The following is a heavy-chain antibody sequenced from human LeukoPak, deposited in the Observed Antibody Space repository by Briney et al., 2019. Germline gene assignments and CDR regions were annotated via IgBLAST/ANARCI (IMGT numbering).Heavy chain of an antibody. V-gene: IGHV1-2*02. CDR3: ASLAAAGTHHNDY. D-gene: IGHD6-13*01. J-gene: IGHJ4*02. CDR2: INPNSGGT. CDR1: GYTFTGYY. Sequence: ASVKVSCKASGYTFTGYYMHWVRQAPGQGLEWMGWINPNSGGTNYAQKFQGRATMTRDTSISTAYMELSRLRSEDTAVYYCASLAAAGTHHNDYWGQGTLVTVSS.